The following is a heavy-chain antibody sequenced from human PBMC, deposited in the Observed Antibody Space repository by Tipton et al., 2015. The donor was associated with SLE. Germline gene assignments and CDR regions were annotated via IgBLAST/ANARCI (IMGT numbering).Heavy chain of an antibody. V-gene: IGHV4-39*07. D-gene: IGHD6-19*01. CDR2: IYYSGST. Sequence: TLSLTCTVSGGSISSSSYYWGWIRQPPGKGLEWIGSIYYSGSTYYNPSLKSRVTISVDTSKNQFSPKVSSVTAADTAVYYCARQWQWLVRGYFDYWGQGTLVTVSS. CDR1: GGSISSSSYY. CDR3: ARQWQWLVRGYFDY. J-gene: IGHJ4*02.